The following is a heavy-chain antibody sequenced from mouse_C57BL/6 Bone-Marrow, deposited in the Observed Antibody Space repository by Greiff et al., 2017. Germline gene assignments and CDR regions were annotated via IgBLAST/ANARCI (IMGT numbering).Heavy chain of an antibody. Sequence: EVKLQQSGAELVRPGASVKLSCTASGFNIKDDYMHWVKQRPEQGLEWIGWIDPENGDTEYASKFQGKATITADTPSNTAYLQLSSLTSEDTAVYYCTRAKGAWFAYWGQGTLVTVSA. CDR1: GFNIKDDY. V-gene: IGHV14-4*01. CDR3: TRAKGAWFAY. CDR2: IDPENGDT. J-gene: IGHJ3*01.